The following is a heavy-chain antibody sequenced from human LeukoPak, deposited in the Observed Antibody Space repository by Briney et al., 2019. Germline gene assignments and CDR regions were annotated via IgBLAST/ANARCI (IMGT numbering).Heavy chain of an antibody. CDR2: ISGSGGST. J-gene: IGHJ4*02. V-gene: IGHV3-23*01. D-gene: IGHD2-15*01. CDR3: AKDGSDIVVVVAAMDGDYFDY. CDR1: GFTFSSYG. Sequence: PGGSLRLSCAASGFTFSSYGMSWVRQAPGKGLEWVSAISGSGGSTYYADSVKGRFTISRDNSKNTLYLQMNSLRAEDTAVYYCAKDGSDIVVVVAAMDGDYFDYWGQGTQVTVSS.